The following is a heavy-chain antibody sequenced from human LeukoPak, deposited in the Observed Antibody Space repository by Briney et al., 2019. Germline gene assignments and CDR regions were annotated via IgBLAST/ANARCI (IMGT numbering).Heavy chain of an antibody. CDR1: GFTFVDYA. CDR3: AKESDY. J-gene: IGHJ4*02. Sequence: PGGSLRLSCPASGFTFVDYAWHWVRQAPGKGLEWVWGISWSRGSKGYADSVKGRSTISSESPKNSLYLQTNSLRAEDTALYYCAKESDYWGQGTLVTVSS. CDR2: ISWSRGSK. V-gene: IGHV3-9*01.